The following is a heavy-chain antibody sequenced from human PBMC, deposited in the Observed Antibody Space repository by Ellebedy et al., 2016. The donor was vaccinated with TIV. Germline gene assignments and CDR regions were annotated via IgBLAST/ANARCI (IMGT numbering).Heavy chain of an antibody. D-gene: IGHD5-18*01. Sequence: PGGSLRLSCAASGFTFSSYSMNWVRQAPGRGLEWVSTVSYTGAATYFADSVKGRFTITRDNSKNTLYLHMDSLRAADTAIYYCAKVMTGYSYAPDDFWGQGTLVTVSS. CDR1: GFTFSSYS. CDR3: AKVMTGYSYAPDDF. V-gene: IGHV3-23*01. J-gene: IGHJ4*02. CDR2: VSYTGAAT.